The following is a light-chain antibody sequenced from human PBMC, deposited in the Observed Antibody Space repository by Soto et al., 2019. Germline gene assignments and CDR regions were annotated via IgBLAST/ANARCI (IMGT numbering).Light chain of an antibody. V-gene: IGKV3-20*01. CDR1: QRVSAGS. J-gene: IGKJ4*01. Sequence: EIVLTQSPGTLSLSPGERGTLSCRASQRVSAGSLAWYQQKPGQPPRLLIYGTSSRVTGIPDRFSGSGSGTDFTHNINRLEPEDFAMYYWQHYGSSPGLTFGGGTKVEIK. CDR3: QHYGSSPGLT. CDR2: GTS.